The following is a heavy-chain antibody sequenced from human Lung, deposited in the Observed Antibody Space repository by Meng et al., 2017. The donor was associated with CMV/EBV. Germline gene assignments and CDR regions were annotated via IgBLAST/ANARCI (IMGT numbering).Heavy chain of an antibody. J-gene: IGHJ4*02. V-gene: IGHV3-7*01. CDR3: ATRYSGQYFDWLLPPFDY. CDR2: IREDASVL. CDR1: GFTFSTHS. D-gene: IGHD3-9*01. Sequence: SCAASGFTFSTHSMTWVRQAPGKGLEWVANIREDASVLHYADSVKGRFTVSRDNAKNSLYLQMSSLSAEDTAIYYCATRYSGQYFDWLLPPFDYWXQGTLVTFSS.